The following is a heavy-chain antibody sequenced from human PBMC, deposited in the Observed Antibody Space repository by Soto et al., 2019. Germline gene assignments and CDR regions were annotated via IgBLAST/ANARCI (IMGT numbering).Heavy chain of an antibody. CDR2: ISSNGGST. CDR3: VTYCSSTSCYEVS. V-gene: IGHV3-64D*06. D-gene: IGHD2-2*01. J-gene: IGHJ5*02. Sequence: PGGSLRLSCSASGFTFSSYAMHWVRQAPGKGLEYVSAISSNGGSTYYADSVKGRFTISRDNSKNTLYLQMSSLRAEDTAVYYCVTYCSSTSCYEVSWGQGTLVTVSS. CDR1: GFTFSSYA.